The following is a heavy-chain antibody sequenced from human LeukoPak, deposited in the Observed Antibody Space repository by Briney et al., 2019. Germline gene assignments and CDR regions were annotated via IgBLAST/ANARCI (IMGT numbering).Heavy chain of an antibody. CDR2: IIPIFGTA. CDR3: ARIGMVREPGSDY. CDR1: GCTFSSYA. J-gene: IGHJ4*02. D-gene: IGHD3-10*01. V-gene: IGHV1-69*13. Sequence: SVKVSCKSSGCTFSSYAISWVRQAPGQGLEWMGGIIPIFGTANYAQKFRGRVTITADESTSTAYMELSSLRSEDTAVYYCARIGMVREPGSDYWGQGTLVTVSS.